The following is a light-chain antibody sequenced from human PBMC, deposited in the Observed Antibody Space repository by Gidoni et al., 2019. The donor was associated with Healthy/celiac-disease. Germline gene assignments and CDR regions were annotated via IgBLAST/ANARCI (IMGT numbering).Light chain of an antibody. Sequence: EIVLTQSPGTLSLSPGERATLSCRASQSVSSSYLAWYQQKPGQAPRLLIYGASSRATGIPDRFSGSGSGTDFTLTISRLEPEDFAVYYCQQYGSSPPVYPFXQXTKLEIK. V-gene: IGKV3-20*01. CDR1: QSVSSSY. CDR2: GAS. CDR3: QQYGSSPPVYP. J-gene: IGKJ2*01.